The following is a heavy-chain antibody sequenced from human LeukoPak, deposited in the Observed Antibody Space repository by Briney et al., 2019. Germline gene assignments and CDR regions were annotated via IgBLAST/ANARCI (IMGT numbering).Heavy chain of an antibody. CDR3: ARGRHWQDPPVDY. CDR1: GGSISSYY. V-gene: IGHV4-59*01. CDR2: IYYSGST. J-gene: IGHJ4*02. Sequence: SETLSLTCTVSGGSISSYYWSWIRQPPGKGLEWIGYIYYSGSTNYNPSLKSRVTISVDTSKNQFSLKLSSVTAADTAVYYCARGRHWQDPPVDYWGQGTLVTVSS. D-gene: IGHD1-1*01.